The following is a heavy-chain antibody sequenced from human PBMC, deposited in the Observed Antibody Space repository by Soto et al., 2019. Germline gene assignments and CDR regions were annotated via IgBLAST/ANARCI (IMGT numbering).Heavy chain of an antibody. CDR3: ARRHGASLDY. CDR1: DGSISSYY. Sequence: SETLSLTCTVSDGSISSYYWTWIRQPPGKGLEWIGYIYYSGSTSYNLSFKSRVTISVDTSKNQFSLKLSSVTAADTAVYYCARRHGASLDYWGQGTLVTVSS. D-gene: IGHD4-17*01. J-gene: IGHJ4*02. CDR2: IYYSGST. V-gene: IGHV4-59*01.